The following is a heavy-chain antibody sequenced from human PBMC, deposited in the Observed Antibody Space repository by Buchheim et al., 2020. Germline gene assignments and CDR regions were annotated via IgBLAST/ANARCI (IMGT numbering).Heavy chain of an antibody. CDR1: GGSINRGGYY. V-gene: IGHV4-31*03. CDR2: IYYTGAT. CDR3: ARDGYNNFGEYFAMDV. D-gene: IGHD4-11*01. J-gene: IGHJ6*02. Sequence: QMQLQESGPGLVKPLQTLSLTCTVSGGSINRGGYYWSWIRQHSVRGLEGIGYIYYTGATYYSTSLKSRVSIYVDMSKNQSSLRVNSVTAADTAVYFCARDGYNNFGEYFAMDVWGQGT.